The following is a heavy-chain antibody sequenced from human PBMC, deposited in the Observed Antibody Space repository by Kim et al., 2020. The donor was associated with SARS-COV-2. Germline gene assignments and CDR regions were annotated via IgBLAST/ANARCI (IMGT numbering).Heavy chain of an antibody. CDR2: IYYSGST. D-gene: IGHD2-2*01. CDR1: GGSISSSSYY. Sequence: SETLSLTCTVSGGSISSSSYYWGWIRQPPGKGLEWIGSIYYSGSTYYNPSLKSRVTISVDTSKNQFSLKLSSVTAADTAVYYCARYRVVPALNYDAFDIWGQGTMVTVSS. V-gene: IGHV4-39*01. CDR3: ARYRVVPALNYDAFDI. J-gene: IGHJ3*02.